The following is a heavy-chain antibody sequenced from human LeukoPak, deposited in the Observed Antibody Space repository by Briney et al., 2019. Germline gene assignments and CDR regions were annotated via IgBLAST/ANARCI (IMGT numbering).Heavy chain of an antibody. J-gene: IGHJ4*02. V-gene: IGHV3-48*01. Sequence: GGSLRLSCAASEFSFSYFAINWVRQAPGKGLEWVSYISSSSRTTYYADSVKGRFTISRDAARNSLYLQMNSLRAEDTAVYYCAKAYSSGWYYFDYWGQGTLVTVSS. D-gene: IGHD6-13*01. CDR1: EFSFSYFA. CDR2: ISSSSRTT. CDR3: AKAYSSGWYYFDY.